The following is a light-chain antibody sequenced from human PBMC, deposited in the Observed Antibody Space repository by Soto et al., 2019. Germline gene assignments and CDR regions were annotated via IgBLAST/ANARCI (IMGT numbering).Light chain of an antibody. J-gene: IGKJ5*01. Sequence: EIVLTQSAATLSLSPGERATLSCTASQSIGLAIAWYQHKPAQAPRLPLFDASQRATGIPARFSGSGSATDFTPTISSLEPEDFAVYYCQQRSIWPPITFGQGTRLEI. CDR1: QSIGLA. CDR2: DAS. CDR3: QQRSIWPPIT. V-gene: IGKV3-11*01.